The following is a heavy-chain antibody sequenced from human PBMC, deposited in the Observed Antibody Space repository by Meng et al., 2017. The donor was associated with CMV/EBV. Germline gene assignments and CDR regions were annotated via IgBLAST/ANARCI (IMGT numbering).Heavy chain of an antibody. D-gene: IGHD3-3*01. CDR3: ARGNNYDFWSGDAFDI. CDR2: IKQDGSEK. CDR1: GFTFSSCW. V-gene: IGHV3-7*01. J-gene: IGHJ3*02. Sequence: GGSLRLSCAASGFTFSSCWMSWVRQAPGKGLEWVANIKQDGSEKYYVDSVKGRFTISRDNAKNSLYLQMNSLRAEDTAVYYCARGNNYDFWSGDAFDIWGQGTMVTVSS.